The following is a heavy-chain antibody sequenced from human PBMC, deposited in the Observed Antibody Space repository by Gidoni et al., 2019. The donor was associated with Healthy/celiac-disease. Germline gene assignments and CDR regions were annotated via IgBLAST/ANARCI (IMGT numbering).Heavy chain of an antibody. V-gene: IGHV4-34*01. CDR1: GGSFSGYY. D-gene: IGHD4-17*01. Sequence: QVQLQQCGAGLLKPSETLSLSCAVYGGSFSGYYWSWIRQPPGKGLEWIGEIKHSGSTNYNPSLKSRVTISVDTSKNQFSLKLSSVTAADTAVYYCARRRGVTTPGGYWGQGTLVTVSS. CDR3: ARRRGVTTPGGY. J-gene: IGHJ4*02. CDR2: IKHSGST.